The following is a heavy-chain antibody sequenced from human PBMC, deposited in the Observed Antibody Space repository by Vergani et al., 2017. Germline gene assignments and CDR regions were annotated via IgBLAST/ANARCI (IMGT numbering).Heavy chain of an antibody. CDR1: GGSISSGGYS. D-gene: IGHD2-2*01. V-gene: IGHV4-30-2*01. CDR2: IYHSGST. Sequence: QLQLQESGSGLVKPSQTLSLTCAVSGGSISSGGYSWSWIRQPPGKGLEWIGYIYHSGSTYYNPSLKSRVTIAVDRSKNQFSRKLSSVTAADTAVYYCARRGDCSSTSCYGYAFDIWGQGTMVTVSS. J-gene: IGHJ3*02. CDR3: ARRGDCSSTSCYGYAFDI.